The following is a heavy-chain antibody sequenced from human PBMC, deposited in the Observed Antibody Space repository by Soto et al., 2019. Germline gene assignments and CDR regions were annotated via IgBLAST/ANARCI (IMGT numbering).Heavy chain of an antibody. Sequence: SGPTLVNPTQTLTLTCTFSGFSLSTSGMRVSWIRQPPGKALEWLARIDWDDDKFYSTSLKTRLTISKDTSKDQVVLTMTNMDPVDTATYYCARMDREYSSSFEYWGPGTLLTVFS. V-gene: IGHV2-70*04. CDR1: GFSLSTSGMR. J-gene: IGHJ5*01. CDR2: IDWDDDK. CDR3: ARMDREYSSSFEY. D-gene: IGHD6-6*01.